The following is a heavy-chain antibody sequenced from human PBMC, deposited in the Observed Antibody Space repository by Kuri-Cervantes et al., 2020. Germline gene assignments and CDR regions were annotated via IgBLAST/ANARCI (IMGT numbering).Heavy chain of an antibody. J-gene: IGHJ4*02. CDR3: ARVFLGFSGYTMGYSYGFDDY. Sequence: ASVKVSCKASGYTFTSYGISWVRQAPGQGLEWMGWINAYNGNTNYAQKLQGRVTMTTDTSTSTAYMELRSLRSDDTAVYYCARVFLGFSGYTMGYSYGFDDYWGQGTLVTVSS. CDR1: GYTFTSYG. D-gene: IGHD5-18*01. V-gene: IGHV1-18*01. CDR2: INAYNGNT.